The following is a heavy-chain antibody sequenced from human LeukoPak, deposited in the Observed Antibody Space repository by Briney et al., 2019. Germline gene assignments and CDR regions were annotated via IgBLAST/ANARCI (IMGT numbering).Heavy chain of an antibody. V-gene: IGHV4-34*01. J-gene: IGHJ4*02. D-gene: IGHD3-22*01. CDR3: ARGGGITMIVVVTAPFDY. CDR2: INHSGST. CDR1: GGSLSGYY. Sequence: SETLSLTCAVYGGSLSGYYWSWIRQPPGKGLEWIGEINHSGSTNYNPSLTSRVTISVDTSKNQFSVKLSSVTAADTAVYYCARGGGITMIVVVTAPFDYWGQGTLVTVSS.